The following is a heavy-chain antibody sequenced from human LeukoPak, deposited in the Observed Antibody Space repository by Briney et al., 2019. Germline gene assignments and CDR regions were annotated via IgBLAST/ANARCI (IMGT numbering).Heavy chain of an antibody. D-gene: IGHD6-13*01. V-gene: IGHV3-23*01. CDR2: ISGSGGST. J-gene: IGHJ6*02. CDR3: AKDISSSWYPSHGMDV. Sequence: ETLSLTCSVSGGSIRNFYWSWIRQPPGKGLEWVSAISGSGGSTYYADSVKGRFTISRDNSKNTLYLQMNSLRAEDTAVYYCAKDISSSWYPSHGMDVWGQGTTVTVSS. CDR1: GGSIRNFY.